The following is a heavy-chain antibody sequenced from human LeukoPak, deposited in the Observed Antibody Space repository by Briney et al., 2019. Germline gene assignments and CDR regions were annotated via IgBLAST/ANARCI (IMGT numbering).Heavy chain of an antibody. CDR1: GATFSKYG. CDR2: ISRSGDIT. CDR3: ATEGFYF. V-gene: IGHV3-23*01. J-gene: IGHJ4*02. Sequence: GGSLRLSCAASGATFSKYGMKWVRQAAGAGLEYISGISRSGDITHYADSVKGRFTISRDNVKNTLYLQMNSLRAEDTALYYCATEGFYFWGPGTQVSVSS.